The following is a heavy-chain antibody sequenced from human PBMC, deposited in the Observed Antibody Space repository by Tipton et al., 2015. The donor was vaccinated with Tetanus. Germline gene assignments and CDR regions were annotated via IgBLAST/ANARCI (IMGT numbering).Heavy chain of an antibody. CDR3: AKDTGVTPHYGMDV. V-gene: IGHV3-9*01. J-gene: IGHJ6*02. CDR1: GFTFDDYA. D-gene: IGHD2-21*02. CDR2: ISWNSGSI. Sequence: RSLRLSCAASGFTFDDYAMHWVRQAPGKGLEWVSGISWNSGSIGYADSVKGRFTISRDNAKNSLYLQMNSLRAEDTALYYRAKDTGVTPHYGMDVWGQGTTVTVSS.